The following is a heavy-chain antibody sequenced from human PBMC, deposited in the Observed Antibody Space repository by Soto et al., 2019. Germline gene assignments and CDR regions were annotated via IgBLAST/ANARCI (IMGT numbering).Heavy chain of an antibody. J-gene: IGHJ4*02. CDR1: GYTFTNDY. D-gene: IGHD3-10*01. V-gene: IGHV1-46*01. CDR3: ARASWDRVRGVKEFDY. Sequence: QVQMVLSGSEVKKPGASLKVSCKASGYTFTNDYMHWVRQAAGQGLEWMGIINPSTGTTSYAQKFRGRVTMTRDTSTSTVHMELSSLRSDDTAVYYCARASWDRVRGVKEFDYCGQGTLVTVSS. CDR2: INPSTGTT.